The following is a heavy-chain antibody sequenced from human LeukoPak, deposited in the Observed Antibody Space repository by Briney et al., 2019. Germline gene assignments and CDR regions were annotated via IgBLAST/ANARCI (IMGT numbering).Heavy chain of an antibody. V-gene: IGHV1-69*06. CDR1: GGTFSSYA. CDR2: IIPIFGTA. CDR3: ARGVGATLKGKYYYYMDV. D-gene: IGHD1-26*01. Sequence: ASVKVSCKASGGTFSSYAISWVRQAPGQGLEWMGGIIPIFGTANYAQKVQGRVTMTADTSTSTAFMELRSLRSDDTAVYYCARGVGATLKGKYYYYMDVWGKGTTVTISS. J-gene: IGHJ6*03.